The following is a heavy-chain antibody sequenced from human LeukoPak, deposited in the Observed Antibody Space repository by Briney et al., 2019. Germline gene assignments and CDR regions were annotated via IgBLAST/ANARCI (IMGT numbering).Heavy chain of an antibody. Sequence: ASVTVSFKATVYTVTNYGISWVRQALGQGPEWVGWISAYNGNTNSAQKLQGRVTMTTVTATSTAYMELMSLRCDDTAVYYCARRSHFKWVRGDDAFDIGGKGTMVIVSS. V-gene: IGHV1-18*01. D-gene: IGHD3-10*01. CDR3: ARRSHFKWVRGDDAFDI. CDR2: ISAYNGNT. CDR1: VYTVTNYG. J-gene: IGHJ3*02.